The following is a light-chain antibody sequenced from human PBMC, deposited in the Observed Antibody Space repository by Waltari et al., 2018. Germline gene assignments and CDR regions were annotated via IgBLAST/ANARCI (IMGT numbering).Light chain of an antibody. CDR2: ITS. Sequence: TGRASQGVSHHVAWYQQKPGKAPKLLIYITSTLQRVVPSRFSGSGSGTDFTLTIDGLQSEDFATYYCLQYDSYPWTFGQGTKVEIK. J-gene: IGKJ1*01. CDR1: QGVSHH. CDR3: LQYDSYPWT. V-gene: IGKV1-8*01.